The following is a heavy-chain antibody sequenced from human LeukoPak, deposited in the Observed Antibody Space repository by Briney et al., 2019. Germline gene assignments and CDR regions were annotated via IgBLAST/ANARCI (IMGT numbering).Heavy chain of an antibody. D-gene: IGHD6-25*01. CDR1: GFTFSSYS. CDR2: ISSSSSYI. Sequence: GGSLRLSCAASGFTFSSYSMNWVRQAPGKGLEWVSSISSSSSYIYYADSVKGRFTISRDNAKNSLYLQMNSLRAEDTAVYYCARDIALSTGCMDVWGQGTTVTVSS. V-gene: IGHV3-21*01. J-gene: IGHJ6*02. CDR3: ARDIALSTGCMDV.